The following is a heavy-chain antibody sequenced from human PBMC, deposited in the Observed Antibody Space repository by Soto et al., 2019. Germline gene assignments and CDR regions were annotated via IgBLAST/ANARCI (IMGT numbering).Heavy chain of an antibody. V-gene: IGHV3-30-3*01. Sequence: QVQLVESGGGVVQPGRSLRLSCAASGFTFSYHALNWFRQAPGKGLEWVAVISYDGDNKYIAESVKGRFTISRDNSKITVSLQMNSLRAEDTAMYFCARGTTTSAFSAMDVWGQGTTVTVSS. CDR1: GFTFSYHA. CDR3: ARGTTTSAFSAMDV. CDR2: ISYDGDNK. J-gene: IGHJ6*02. D-gene: IGHD1-1*01.